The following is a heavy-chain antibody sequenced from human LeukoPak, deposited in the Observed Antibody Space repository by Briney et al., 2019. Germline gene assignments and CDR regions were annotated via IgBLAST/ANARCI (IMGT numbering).Heavy chain of an antibody. Sequence: PSETLSLTCAVSGGSISSGGYSWSWIRQPPGKGLEWIGSIYYSGSTYYNPSLKSRVTISVDTSKNQFSLKLSSVTAADTAVYYCSAAVVVAATNWFDPWGQGTLVTVSS. V-gene: IGHV4-30-2*03. J-gene: IGHJ5*02. CDR1: GGSISSGGYS. CDR2: IYYSGST. CDR3: SAAVVVAATNWFDP. D-gene: IGHD2-15*01.